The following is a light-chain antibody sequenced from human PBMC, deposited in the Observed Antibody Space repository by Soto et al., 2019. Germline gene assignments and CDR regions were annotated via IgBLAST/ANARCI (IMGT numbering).Light chain of an antibody. CDR1: QSVSSN. CDR3: HHYNNWPRT. Sequence: EVVLTQSPATLSVSPWEIATVSCRAGQSVSSNLAWYQQKPGQAPRFLIYGASTRATGIPARFSGSGSGTEFTLTISSLQSEDFAVYYCHHYNNWPRTFGQGTKVDIK. CDR2: GAS. J-gene: IGKJ1*01. V-gene: IGKV3-15*01.